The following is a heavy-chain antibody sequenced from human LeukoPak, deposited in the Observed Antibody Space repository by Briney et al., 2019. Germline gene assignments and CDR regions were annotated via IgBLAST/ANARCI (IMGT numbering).Heavy chain of an antibody. V-gene: IGHV3-74*01. CDR2: INIDGSST. J-gene: IGHJ4*02. CDR1: GFTFSSYW. D-gene: IGHD1-26*01. Sequence: PGGALRLSRVASGFTFSSYWMHGVRPAPGKGLVGVSRINIDGSSTSYADSVKGRFTISRDNAKNTLYLQMNSLRAEDTAVYYCARVGRELTIDYWGQGTLVTVSS. CDR3: ARVGRELTIDY.